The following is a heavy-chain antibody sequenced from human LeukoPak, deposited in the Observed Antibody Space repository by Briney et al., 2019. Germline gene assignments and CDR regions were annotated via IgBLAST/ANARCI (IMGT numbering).Heavy chain of an antibody. V-gene: IGHV3-66*01. Sequence: GGSLRLSCATSGFTVSSNYMSWVRQAPGKGLEWVSVIYTGGSTYYADSVKGRFTISRDNSKNTLYLQMNSLRAEDTAVYYCAKDPNGDYIGAFDIWGQGTMVTVSS. CDR1: GFTVSSNY. D-gene: IGHD4-17*01. CDR3: AKDPNGDYIGAFDI. J-gene: IGHJ3*02. CDR2: IYTGGST.